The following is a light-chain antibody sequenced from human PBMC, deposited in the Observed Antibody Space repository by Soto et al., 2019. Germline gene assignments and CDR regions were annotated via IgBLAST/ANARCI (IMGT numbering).Light chain of an antibody. J-gene: IGKJ5*01. CDR2: KAS. V-gene: IGKV1-5*03. Sequence: DIQMTQSPSTLSVSVGDRVTITCRASQSISSWLAWYQQKPGKAPKSLIYKASSLESGVPSRFSGGGSGTEFTLTISSLQPDDFATYYCQQYSIYPITFGQGTRLEIK. CDR3: QQYSIYPIT. CDR1: QSISSW.